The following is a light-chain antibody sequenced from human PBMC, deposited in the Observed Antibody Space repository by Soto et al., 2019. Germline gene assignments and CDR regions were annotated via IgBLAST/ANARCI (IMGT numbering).Light chain of an antibody. V-gene: IGLV1-40*01. CDR2: GNS. CDR3: QSYESSLSGSMV. Sequence: QSVLTQPPSVSGAPGQRVTISCTGSSSNIGAGYDVHWYQQLPGTAPKLLIYGNSNRPSGVPDRFSGSKSGTSASLAITGLQAEDEAAYYCQSYESSLSGSMVFGGGTKLTVL. CDR1: SSNIGAGYD. J-gene: IGLJ2*01.